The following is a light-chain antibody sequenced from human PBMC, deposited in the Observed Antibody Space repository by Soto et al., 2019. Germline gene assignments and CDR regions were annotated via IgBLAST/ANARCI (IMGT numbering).Light chain of an antibody. CDR3: QQYGNSRT. Sequence: TVLTQSPGTLSLSPGERATLSCRASQSVSNSYLAWYQQKPGQAPRHLIYGASSRATGIPDRFSGSGSGTDFTLTISRLEPEDCAVYYCQQYGNSRTFGQGTKVDIK. CDR1: QSVSNSY. CDR2: GAS. J-gene: IGKJ1*01. V-gene: IGKV3-20*01.